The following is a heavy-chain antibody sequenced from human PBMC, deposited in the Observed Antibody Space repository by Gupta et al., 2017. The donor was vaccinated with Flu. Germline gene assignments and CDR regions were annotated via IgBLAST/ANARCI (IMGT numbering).Heavy chain of an antibody. CDR2: ISWNSGSI. V-gene: IGHV3-9*01. Sequence: EVQLVESGGGLVQPGRSLRLSCAASGFTFDDDAMHWVRQAPGKGLEWVSGISWNSGSINYADSVKGRFTISRDNAKNSLYLQMNSLRAEDTALYYCGKGDYYDSSGWVTDWGQGTLVTVSS. CDR3: GKGDYYDSSGWVTD. J-gene: IGHJ4*02. D-gene: IGHD3-22*01. CDR1: GFTFDDDA.